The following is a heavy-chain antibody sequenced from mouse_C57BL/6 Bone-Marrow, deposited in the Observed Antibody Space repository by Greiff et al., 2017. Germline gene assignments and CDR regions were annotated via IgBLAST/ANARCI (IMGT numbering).Heavy chain of an antibody. CDR3: ARCGFYGSRYRWYFDV. D-gene: IGHD1-1*01. V-gene: IGHV1-81*01. CDR1: GYTFTSYG. CDR2: LSPSRGHT. J-gene: IGHJ1*03. Sequence: VQLQQSGAELARPGASVKLSCKASGYTFTSYGISWVKQRTGQGLAWIGELSPSRGHTYYNEKFKGKATLTADKSSSTAYMELRSLTSEDSAVYFCARCGFYGSRYRWYFDVWGTGTTVTVSS.